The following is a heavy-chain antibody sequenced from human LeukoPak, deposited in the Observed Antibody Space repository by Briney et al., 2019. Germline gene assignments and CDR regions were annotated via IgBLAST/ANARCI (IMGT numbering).Heavy chain of an antibody. D-gene: IGHD1-7*01. V-gene: IGHV5-51*01. CDR1: GYSFTSYW. J-gene: IGHJ5*02. CDR2: IYPADSDT. Sequence: VESLKISCKGSGYSFTSYWIGWVRQMPGKGLEWMGIIYPADSDTRYSPSFQGQVTISADKSISTAYLQWSSLKASDTAMYYCARQGSPYNSNYVGGDWFGPWGQGTLVTVSS. CDR3: ARQGSPYNSNYVGGDWFGP.